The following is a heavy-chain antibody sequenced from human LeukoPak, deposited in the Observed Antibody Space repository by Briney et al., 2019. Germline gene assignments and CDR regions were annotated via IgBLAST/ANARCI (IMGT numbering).Heavy chain of an antibody. D-gene: IGHD2-8*01. V-gene: IGHV4-4*07. CDR3: ARGSRGMDFDY. Sequence: PSETLSLTCTASGGSISSYYWSWIRQPAGKGLEWIGRIYISGSTSYNPSLKSRVTMSVDTSKNQFSLKLSSVTAADTAVYYCARGSRGMDFDYWGQGTLVTVSS. CDR2: IYISGST. CDR1: GGSISSYY. J-gene: IGHJ4*02.